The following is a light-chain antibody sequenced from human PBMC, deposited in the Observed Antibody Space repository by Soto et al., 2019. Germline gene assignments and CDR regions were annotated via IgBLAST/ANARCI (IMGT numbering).Light chain of an antibody. CDR1: SSDVGGYNY. Sequence: QSALTQPRSVSGSPGQSVTISCTGTSSDVGGYNYVSWYQQHPGKAPKLMIYAVNARPSGVPDRFSGSKSGNTASPTISGLQAEDEADYYCCSYAGSYTYVFGTGTKVTVL. V-gene: IGLV2-11*01. CDR2: AVN. CDR3: CSYAGSYTYV. J-gene: IGLJ1*01.